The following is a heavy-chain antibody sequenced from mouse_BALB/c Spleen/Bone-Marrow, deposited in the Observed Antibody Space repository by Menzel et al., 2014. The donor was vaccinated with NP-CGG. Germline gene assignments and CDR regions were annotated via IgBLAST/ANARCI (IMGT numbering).Heavy chain of an antibody. D-gene: IGHD2-1*01. V-gene: IGHV1S30*01. CDR3: ARQLNGNNAY. J-gene: IGHJ3*01. CDR2: INPYNGGT. CDR1: GYSFTGYY. Sequence: VQLQQSGPELVKPGPSVKISCKASGYSFTGYYMHWVKQSHGKSLEWIGEINPYNGGTSYNQKFKGKATLTVDTSSSTAFMELHSLTSEDSLLYYCARQLNGNNAYWGQRNLVTVSA.